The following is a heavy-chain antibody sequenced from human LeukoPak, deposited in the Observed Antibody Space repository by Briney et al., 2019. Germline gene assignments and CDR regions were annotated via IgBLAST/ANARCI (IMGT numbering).Heavy chain of an antibody. CDR1: GYTFTNYA. CDR2: INAGNGNT. CDR3: ARESSYYSSGWYMIEYYFDY. J-gene: IGHJ4*02. V-gene: IGHV1-3*01. D-gene: IGHD6-19*01. Sequence: ASVKVSCKASGYTFTNYALHWVRQAPGQRLEWMGWINAGNGNTKYSQKFQGRVTITRDASASTAYMELSSLRSEDTAAYYCARESSYYSSGWYMIEYYFDYWGQGTLVTVSS.